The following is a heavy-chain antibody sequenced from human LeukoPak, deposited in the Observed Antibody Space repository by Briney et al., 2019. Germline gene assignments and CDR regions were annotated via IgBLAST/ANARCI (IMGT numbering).Heavy chain of an antibody. V-gene: IGHV3-7*05. Sequence: VGSLRLSCTASGFTLSNHWMSWVRQTPQKGLEWVANIKQDESEKVYVDSVKGRFTISRDNAKSSLYLQMSGLRADDTAVYYCARDPYSSTWSYGMDIWGQGTTVTVSS. CDR3: ARDPYSSTWSYGMDI. CDR1: GFTLSNHW. D-gene: IGHD6-13*01. CDR2: IKQDESEK. J-gene: IGHJ6*02.